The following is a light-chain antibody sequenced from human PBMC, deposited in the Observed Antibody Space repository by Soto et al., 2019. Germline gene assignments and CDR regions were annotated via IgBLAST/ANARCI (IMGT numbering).Light chain of an antibody. V-gene: IGKV1-33*01. J-gene: IGKJ4*01. Sequence: DIHMTQSPSSLSASVGDRVTITCQASQDISKYLNWYQQKPGKAPKLLIYDASNLETGVPSKFSGRGSGTDFTFTISSLQPEDIATYYCQQYENVPLTFGGGTKVDI. CDR3: QQYENVPLT. CDR2: DAS. CDR1: QDISKY.